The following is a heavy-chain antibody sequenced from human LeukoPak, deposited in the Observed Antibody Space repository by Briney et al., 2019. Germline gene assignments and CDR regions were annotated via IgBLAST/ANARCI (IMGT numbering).Heavy chain of an antibody. D-gene: IGHD3-10*01. Sequence: MTSETLSLTCTVSGGSISSYYWSWIRQPPGKGLEWIGYIYYSGSTNYNPSLKSRVTISVVTTKNQFSLKLSSVTAADTAVYYCARGPSSYPLDYWGQGTLVTVSS. CDR2: IYYSGST. CDR3: ARGPSSYPLDY. V-gene: IGHV4-59*08. CDR1: GGSISSYY. J-gene: IGHJ4*02.